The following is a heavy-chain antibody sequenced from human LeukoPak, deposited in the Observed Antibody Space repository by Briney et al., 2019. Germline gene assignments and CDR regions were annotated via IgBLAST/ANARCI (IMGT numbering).Heavy chain of an antibody. V-gene: IGHV3-23*01. CDR2: VIASGAAT. J-gene: IGHJ4*02. CDR1: GFAFSSYA. D-gene: IGHD4-17*01. Sequence: PGGSLRLSCAASGFAFSSYAMSWVRQAPGKGLEWVSAVIASGAATYYADSVKGRFTISRDNSKNTVSLQMNSLRAEDTAVYYCAKGDYGDYAFDYWGRGILVTVSS. CDR3: AKGDYGDYAFDY.